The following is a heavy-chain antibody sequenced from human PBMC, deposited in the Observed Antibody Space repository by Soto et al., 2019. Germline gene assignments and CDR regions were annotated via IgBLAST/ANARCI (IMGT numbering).Heavy chain of an antibody. D-gene: IGHD6-19*01. CDR2: ISGSGGST. CDR3: AKDLGGWSSGSSDY. CDR1: GFTFSSYA. J-gene: IGHJ4*02. Sequence: GGSLRLSCAASGFTFSSYAMSWVRQAPGKGLEWVSAISGSGGSTYYADSVKGRFTISRDNSKNTLYLQMNSLRAEDTAVYYCAKDLGGWSSGSSDYWGQGPLVTVSS. V-gene: IGHV3-23*01.